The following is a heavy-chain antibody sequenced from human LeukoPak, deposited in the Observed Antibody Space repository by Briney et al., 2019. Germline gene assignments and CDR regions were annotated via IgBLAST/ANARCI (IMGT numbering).Heavy chain of an antibody. Sequence: ARGSLRLSCAASGFTFSDYYMSWIRQAPGKGREGVSYISSSGSTIYYADSVKGRFTISRDNAKNSLYLQMNSLRAEDTAVYYCAREQAPYGDYVSDFYYGMDVWGQGTTVTVSS. D-gene: IGHD4-17*01. CDR2: ISSSGSTI. V-gene: IGHV3-11*01. CDR1: GFTFSDYY. CDR3: AREQAPYGDYVSDFYYGMDV. J-gene: IGHJ6*02.